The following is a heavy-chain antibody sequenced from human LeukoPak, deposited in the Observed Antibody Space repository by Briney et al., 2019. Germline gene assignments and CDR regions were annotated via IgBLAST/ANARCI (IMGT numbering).Heavy chain of an antibody. CDR1: GDSLDGHY. CDR3: ARLNGDGFDI. CDR2: IYSSGSR. V-gene: IGHV4-4*07. Sequence: SETPSLTCTVSGDSLDGHYWYWIRQPAGKGLEWIGRIYSSGSRNYAPSLKSRVTMSIDTSKKSLSLKLNTVTAADTAVYYCARLNGDGFDIWGQGAKVTVSS. D-gene: IGHD2-8*01. J-gene: IGHJ3*02.